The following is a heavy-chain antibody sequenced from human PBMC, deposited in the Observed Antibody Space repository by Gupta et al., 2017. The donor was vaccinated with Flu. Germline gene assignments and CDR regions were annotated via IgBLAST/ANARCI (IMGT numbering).Heavy chain of an antibody. J-gene: IGHJ5*02. Sequence: QVQLVQSGAEVKEPGASVKVSCKASGYTFTAYYIHWVRPAPGQGLEWVGRINPQSGSTNYEQKFQGRVTVTMDKAISTAYMGLSRLRDDDTAVYYCARERHCSTASCYRWFDPWGQGTQVTVS. V-gene: IGHV1-2*06. CDR1: GYTFTAYY. CDR3: ARERHCSTASCYRWFDP. CDR2: INPQSGST. D-gene: IGHD2-2*02.